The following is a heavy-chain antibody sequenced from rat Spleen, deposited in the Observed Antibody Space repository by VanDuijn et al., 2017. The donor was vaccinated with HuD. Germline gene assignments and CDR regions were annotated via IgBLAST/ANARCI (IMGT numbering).Heavy chain of an antibody. D-gene: IGHD1-2*01. J-gene: IGHJ1*01. CDR3: AREPTLAALSAGYFDF. Sequence: QVQLKESGPGLVQPSQTLSLTCTVSGFSLTSYHVSWVRQPPGRGLEWMGLIWTAGTTAYNSLLKSRLSISRDTSKSQVFLKMNSLQTEDTATYYCAREPTLAALSAGYFDFWGPGTMVTVSS. V-gene: IGHV2-43*01. CDR2: IWTAGTT. CDR1: GFSLTSYH.